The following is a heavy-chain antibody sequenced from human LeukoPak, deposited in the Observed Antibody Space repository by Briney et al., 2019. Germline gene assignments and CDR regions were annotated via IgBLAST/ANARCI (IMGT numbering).Heavy chain of an antibody. CDR1: GFTFSDYG. CDR3: ARDITGDPPPYYFDY. D-gene: IGHD7-27*01. J-gene: IGHJ4*02. CDR2: IWPDGSNK. V-gene: IGHV3-33*01. Sequence: GGSLRLSCAASGFTFSDYGIHWVRQAPGKGLEWVAVIWPDGSNKYYADSVKGRFTISRDNSKSMLYLQMNSLRAEDTAVYYCARDITGDPPPYYFDYWGQGSLVTVSS.